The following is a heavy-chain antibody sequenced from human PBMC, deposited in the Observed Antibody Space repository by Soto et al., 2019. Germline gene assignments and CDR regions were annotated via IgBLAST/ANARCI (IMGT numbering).Heavy chain of an antibody. D-gene: IGHD2-2*03. Sequence: EVQLLESGGGLVQPGGSLRLSCAASGFTFSSYAMSWVRQAPGKGLEWVSAISGSGGSTYYADSVKGRFTICRDNSKNTLYMQMNSMRAEDPAVYYCAKEGGYCSSTSCYGRVYYWGQGTLVTVSS. CDR1: GFTFSSYA. J-gene: IGHJ4*02. CDR3: AKEGGYCSSTSCYGRVYY. CDR2: ISGSGGST. V-gene: IGHV3-23*01.